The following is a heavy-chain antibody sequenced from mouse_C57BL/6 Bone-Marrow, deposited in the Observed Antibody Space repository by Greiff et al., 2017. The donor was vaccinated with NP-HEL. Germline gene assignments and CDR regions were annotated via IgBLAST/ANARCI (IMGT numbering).Heavy chain of an antibody. CDR2: IYPRDGSS. CDR1: GYTFTSYD. Sequence: QVQLQQSGPELVKPGASVKLSCKASGYTFTSYDINWVKQRPGQGLEWIGWIYPRDGSSKYNEKFKGKVTLTVDTSSSTAYMELHSLTSEDSAVYFCARSGYDYDEGYAMDYWGQGTSVTVSS. D-gene: IGHD2-4*01. CDR3: ARSGYDYDEGYAMDY. J-gene: IGHJ4*01. V-gene: IGHV1-85*01.